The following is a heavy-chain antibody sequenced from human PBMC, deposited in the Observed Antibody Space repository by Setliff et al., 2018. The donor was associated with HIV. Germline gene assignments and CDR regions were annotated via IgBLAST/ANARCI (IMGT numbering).Heavy chain of an antibody. CDR1: VGSMSSSSYY. CDR3: ARGSQWELLPYFDY. Sequence: PSETLSLTCTVSVGSMSSSSYYWGWIRQPPGKGLEWIGSIYYSGSTYYNPSLKSRVTISVDTSKNQFSLKLSSVTAADTAVFDCARGSQWELLPYFDYWGQGTLVTVSS. V-gene: IGHV4-39*07. J-gene: IGHJ4*02. CDR2: IYYSGST. D-gene: IGHD1-26*01.